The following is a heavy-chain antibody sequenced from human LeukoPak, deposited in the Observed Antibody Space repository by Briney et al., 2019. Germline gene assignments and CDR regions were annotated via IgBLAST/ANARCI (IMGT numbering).Heavy chain of an antibody. CDR3: ARDRSSSDY. D-gene: IGHD3-10*01. V-gene: IGHV1-18*01. CDR1: GYTFTNYG. J-gene: IGHJ4*02. Sequence: RVASVKVSCKASGYTFTNYGISWVRQAPGQGLEWMGWISAYSGNTDYAEKFQGRVTMTTDTSTSTAYMELRSLRSDDTAVYYCARDRSSSDYWGQGTLVTVSS. CDR2: ISAYSGNT.